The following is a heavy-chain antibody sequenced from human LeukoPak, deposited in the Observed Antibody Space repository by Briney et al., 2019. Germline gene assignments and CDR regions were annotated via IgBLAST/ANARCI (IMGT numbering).Heavy chain of an antibody. D-gene: IGHD4-23*01. Sequence: PGGSLRLSCAAPAFTFSNYWMSWFRQAPGKGLEWVANIKEDGSEINYVDSVTGRFTISRDNAKNSLYLQMNSLRVDDTAVYYCARDRGYSTFDYWGQGTLVTVSS. J-gene: IGHJ4*02. CDR3: ARDRGYSTFDY. CDR1: AFTFSNYW. CDR2: IKEDGSEI. V-gene: IGHV3-7*01.